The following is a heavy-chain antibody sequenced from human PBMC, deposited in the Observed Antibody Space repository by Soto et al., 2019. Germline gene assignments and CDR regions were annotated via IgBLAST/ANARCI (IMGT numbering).Heavy chain of an antibody. CDR3: ASGYDDYDRGWFDP. CDR2: INHSGST. V-gene: IGHV4-34*01. J-gene: IGHJ5*01. D-gene: IGHD4-17*01. CDR1: GGSFSGYY. Sequence: SETLSLTCAVYGGSFSGYYWSWIRQPPGKGLEWIGEINHSGSTNYNPSLKSRVTISVDTSKNQFSLKLSSVTAADTAVYYCASGYDDYDRGWFDPRAQGTLVPVSA.